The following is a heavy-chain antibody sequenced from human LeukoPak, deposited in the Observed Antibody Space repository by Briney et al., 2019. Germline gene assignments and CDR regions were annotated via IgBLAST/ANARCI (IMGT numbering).Heavy chain of an antibody. J-gene: IGHJ4*02. CDR1: GFTFSSYA. D-gene: IGHD4-17*01. Sequence: PGGSLRLSCAASGFTFSSYAMSWVRQAPGKGLEWVSAISGGGGSTYYADSVKGRFTISRDNSKNTLYLQMNSLRAEDTAVYYCAKETVEAGFCGDYERKFDYWGQGTLVTVSS. CDR2: ISGGGGST. V-gene: IGHV3-23*01. CDR3: AKETVEAGFCGDYERKFDY.